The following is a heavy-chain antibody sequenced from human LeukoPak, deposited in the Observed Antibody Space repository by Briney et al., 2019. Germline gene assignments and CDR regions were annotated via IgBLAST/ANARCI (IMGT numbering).Heavy chain of an antibody. Sequence: SVKVSCKASGGTFSSYAISWVRQAPGQGLEWMGGIIPIFGTANYAQKFQGRVTITADESTSTAYMELSSLRSEDTAVYYCARGPTTMTTREFGYYFDYWGQGTLVTVSS. V-gene: IGHV1-69*13. D-gene: IGHD4-17*01. CDR1: GGTFSSYA. CDR2: IIPIFGTA. J-gene: IGHJ4*02. CDR3: ARGPTTMTTREFGYYFDY.